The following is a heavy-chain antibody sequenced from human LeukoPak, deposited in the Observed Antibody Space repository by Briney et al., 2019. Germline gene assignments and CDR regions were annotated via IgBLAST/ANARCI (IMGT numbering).Heavy chain of an antibody. CDR2: SRDKAKSYST. V-gene: IGHV3-72*01. CDR1: GFTFSDHY. Sequence: PGGSLRLSCAASGFTFSDHYMDWVRQAPGKGLECLARSRDKAKSYSTEHAASVKGRFTISRDISKNSLYLQMNSLKTEDTVVYYCARRSNSYYTFDYWGQGTLVTVSS. CDR3: ARRSNSYYTFDY. J-gene: IGHJ4*02. D-gene: IGHD1-26*01.